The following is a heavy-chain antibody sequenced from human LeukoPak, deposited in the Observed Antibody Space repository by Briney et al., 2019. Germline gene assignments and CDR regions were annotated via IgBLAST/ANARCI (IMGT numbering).Heavy chain of an antibody. D-gene: IGHD3-3*01. CDR1: GGSFSGYY. V-gene: IGHV4-34*01. J-gene: IGHJ3*02. Sequence: SETLSLTCAVYGGSFSGYYWSWIRQPPGKGLEWIGEINHSGSTNYNPSLKSRVTISVDTSKNQFSLKLSSVTAADTAVYYCARGRVVIMIFGVVISHDAFDIWGQGTMVTVSS. CDR2: INHSGST. CDR3: ARGRVVIMIFGVVISHDAFDI.